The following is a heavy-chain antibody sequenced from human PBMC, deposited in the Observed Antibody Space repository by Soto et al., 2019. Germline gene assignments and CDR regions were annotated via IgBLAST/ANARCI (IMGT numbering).Heavy chain of an antibody. CDR3: ARTPEGYCSGGSCYGGGDYYYYYMDV. D-gene: IGHD2-15*01. Sequence: EVQLVESGGGLVKPGGSLRRSCAASGFTFSSYSMNWVRQAPGKGLEWVSSISSSSSYIYYADSVKGRFTISRDNVKNFLYLQMNSLRAEDTAVYYCARTPEGYCSGGSCYGGGDYYYYYMDVWGKGTTVTVSS. CDR2: ISSSSSYI. CDR1: GFTFSSYS. V-gene: IGHV3-21*01. J-gene: IGHJ6*03.